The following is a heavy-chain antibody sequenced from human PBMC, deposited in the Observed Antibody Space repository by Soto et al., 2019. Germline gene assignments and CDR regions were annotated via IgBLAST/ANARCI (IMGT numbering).Heavy chain of an antibody. CDR3: ARGAYYYGSGSPKVPYSYYGMDG. CDR1: GGTFSSYA. Sequence: AVKVSCPSSGGTFSSYAISWVRQAPGQGLEWMGGIIPIFGTANYAQKFQGRVTITADESTSTAYMELSSLRSEDTAVYYCARGAYYYGSGSPKVPYSYYGMDGWGNGTTVTVSS. D-gene: IGHD3-10*01. CDR2: IIPIFGTA. J-gene: IGHJ6*04. V-gene: IGHV1-69*13.